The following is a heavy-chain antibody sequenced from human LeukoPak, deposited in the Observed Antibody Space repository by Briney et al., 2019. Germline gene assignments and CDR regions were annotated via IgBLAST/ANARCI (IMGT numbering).Heavy chain of an antibody. Sequence: SETLSLTCTVSGGSISSYYWSWIRQPPGKGLEWIGYISYSGSTNYNPSLKSRVTISLHESKNQFSLKLHGTAEPQTAGYYCARDRRDGYSYWFDYWGQGTLVSVSS. V-gene: IGHV4-59*01. CDR1: GGSISSYY. J-gene: IGHJ4*02. CDR2: ISYSGST. CDR3: ARDRRDGYSYWFDY. D-gene: IGHD5-24*01.